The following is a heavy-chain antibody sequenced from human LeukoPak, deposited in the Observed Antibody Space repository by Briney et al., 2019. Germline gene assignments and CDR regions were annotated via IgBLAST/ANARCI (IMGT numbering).Heavy chain of an antibody. V-gene: IGHV3-49*03. CDR2: IRSKAYGGTA. D-gene: IGHD3-9*01. J-gene: IGHJ4*02. Sequence: LSLTCTVSGGSISSYYWSWFRQAPGKGLEWVGFIRSKAYGGTAEYAASVKGRFTISRDESKSIAYLQMNSLKTEDTAVYWCTRGTVNYDILTGYDAYWGPGTLVTVSS. CDR3: TRGTVNYDILTGYDAY. CDR1: GGSISSYY.